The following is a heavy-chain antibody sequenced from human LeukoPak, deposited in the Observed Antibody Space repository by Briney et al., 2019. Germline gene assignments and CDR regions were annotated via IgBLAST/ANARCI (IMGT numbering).Heavy chain of an antibody. CDR2: IRQDGGQT. V-gene: IGHV3-7*01. Sequence: GGSLRLSCAASELTFSGYWMNWVRQAPGKGLQWVGNIRQDGGQTHYSDSVKGRFTISRDNAKRSLYLQMNSLRAEDTAVYYCARPSNDYFDYWGQGTLVTVSS. CDR1: ELTFSGYW. D-gene: IGHD4-4*01. J-gene: IGHJ4*02. CDR3: ARPSNDYFDY.